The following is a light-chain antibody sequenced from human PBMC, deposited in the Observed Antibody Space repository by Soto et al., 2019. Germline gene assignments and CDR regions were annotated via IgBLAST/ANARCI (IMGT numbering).Light chain of an antibody. CDR3: SSYTTSSTLV. CDR2: EVS. CDR1: SSDVGRYDY. J-gene: IGLJ1*01. V-gene: IGLV2-14*01. Sequence: QSALTQPASVSGSPGQSITISCTGTSSDVGRYDYVSWYQHHPGKAPKLMIYEVSDRPSGVPYRFSGSKSGNMASLTISGLQTEDEADYFCSSYTTSSTLVFGTGTKLTV.